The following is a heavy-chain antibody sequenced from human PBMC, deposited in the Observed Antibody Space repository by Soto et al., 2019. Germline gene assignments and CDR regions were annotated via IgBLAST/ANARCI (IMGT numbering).Heavy chain of an antibody. CDR1: GFTFSSYG. CDR2: IWYDGSNK. J-gene: IGHJ6*02. D-gene: IGHD2-2*01. Sequence: QVQLVESGGGVVQPGRSLRLSCAASGFTFSSYGMHWVRQAPGKGREWVAVIWYDGSNKYYADSVKGRFTISRDNSKNTLYLQMNSLRAEDTAVYYCARGGRDGYREVVPAAITPYYYYGMDVWGQGTTVTVSS. CDR3: ARGGRDGYREVVPAAITPYYYYGMDV. V-gene: IGHV3-33*01.